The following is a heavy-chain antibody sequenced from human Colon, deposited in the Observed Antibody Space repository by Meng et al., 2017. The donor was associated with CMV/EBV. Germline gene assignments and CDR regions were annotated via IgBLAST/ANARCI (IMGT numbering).Heavy chain of an antibody. V-gene: IGHV3-53*05. CDR3: ARREILGYSEGLYAFNV. Sequence: GESLKISCAASGFTFSSHEMNWVRQAPGKGLEWVSVIYSGGIHSDGDTYHTDSVKGRFTISRDNSKNTLYLQMDSLRTEDTAVYYCARREILGYSEGLYAFNVWGQGTRVTVSS. CDR1: GFTFSSHE. J-gene: IGHJ3*01. D-gene: IGHD5-18*01. CDR2: IYSGGIHSDGDT.